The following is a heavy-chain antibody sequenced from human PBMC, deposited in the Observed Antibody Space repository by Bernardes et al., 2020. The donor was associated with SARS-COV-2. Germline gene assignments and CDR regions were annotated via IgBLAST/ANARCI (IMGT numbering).Heavy chain of an antibody. Sequence: SGPTLLKPTQTLTLTCTFSGFSLSTSGVGVGWIRQPPGKALEWLALIYWDDDKRYSPSLKSRLTITKDTSKNQVVLTMTNMDPVDTATYYCAHRHPGGRLGWFEHGGPGTLVTVAA. CDR1: GFSLSTSGVG. J-gene: IGHJ5*02. CDR3: AHRHPGGRLGWFEH. V-gene: IGHV2-5*02. D-gene: IGHD3-10*01. CDR2: IYWDDDK.